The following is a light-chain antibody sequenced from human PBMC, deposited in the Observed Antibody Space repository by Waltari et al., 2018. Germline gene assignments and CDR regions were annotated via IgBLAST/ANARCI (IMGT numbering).Light chain of an antibody. CDR2: DVT. CDR1: SSDVGSYNY. CDR3: SSYTSSSTWV. Sequence: QSALTQPASVSGSPGQSITISCTGTSSDVGSYNYVSCYQQHPGKAPKLMIYDVTKRPSGVSNRFSGSKSGNTASLTISGLQAEDEADYYCSSYTSSSTWVFGGGTKLTIL. V-gene: IGLV2-14*01. J-gene: IGLJ3*02.